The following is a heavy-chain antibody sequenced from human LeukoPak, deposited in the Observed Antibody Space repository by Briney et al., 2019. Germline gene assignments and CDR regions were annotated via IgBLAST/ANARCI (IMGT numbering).Heavy chain of an antibody. J-gene: IGHJ4*02. CDR1: GLTFSTHW. D-gene: IGHD6-6*01. V-gene: IGHV3-7*01. CDR3: ASGRAAHLFDY. CDR2: IKQDGSEA. Sequence: AGGSLRLSCAASGLTFSTHWMIWARQAPGKGLEWVANIKQDGSEAYYVDSVKGRFTISRDNAKNSLYLQMNSLRAEDTAVYYCASGRAAHLFDYWGQGTLVTVSS.